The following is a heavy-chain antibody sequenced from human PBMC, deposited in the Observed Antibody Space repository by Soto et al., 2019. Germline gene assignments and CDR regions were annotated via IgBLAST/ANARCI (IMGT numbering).Heavy chain of an antibody. CDR2: MNPNSGNT. Sequence: QVQLVQSGAEVKKPGASVKVSCKASGYTFTSYDINWVRQATGQGLEWMGWMNPNSGNTGYAQKFQGRVTMTRNTSISTAYMELSSLRSEDTAAYYCARGLRSSSSEVYWFDPWGQGSLVTVSS. J-gene: IGHJ5*02. CDR1: GYTFTSYD. D-gene: IGHD6-6*01. CDR3: ARGLRSSSSEVYWFDP. V-gene: IGHV1-8*01.